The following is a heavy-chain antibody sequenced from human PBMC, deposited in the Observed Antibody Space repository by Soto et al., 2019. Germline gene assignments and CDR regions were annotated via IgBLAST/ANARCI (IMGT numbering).Heavy chain of an antibody. CDR2: ISAYNGNT. Sequence: QVQLVQSGAEVKKPGASVKVSCKASGYTFTSYGISWVRQAPGKGLEWMGWISAYNGNTNYAQKLQGRVTLTTDTSTSTAYMELRSLRSDDTAVYYCARDREAVAINVWFDPWGQGTLVTVSS. CDR1: GYTFTSYG. CDR3: ARDREAVAINVWFDP. J-gene: IGHJ5*02. V-gene: IGHV1-18*01. D-gene: IGHD6-19*01.